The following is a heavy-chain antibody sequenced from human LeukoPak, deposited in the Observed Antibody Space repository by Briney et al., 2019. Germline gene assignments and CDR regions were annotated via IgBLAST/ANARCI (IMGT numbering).Heavy chain of an antibody. CDR1: GFTFSSYS. J-gene: IGHJ3*02. CDR3: ARETTYYYDSTGAFDI. V-gene: IGHV3-21*01. Sequence: VGSLRLSCAASGFTFSSYSTNWVRQAPGKGLEWVSSISSSSSYIYYADSVKGRFTISRDNAKNSLYLQMNSLRAEDTAVYYCARETTYYYDSTGAFDIWGQGTMVTVSS. CDR2: ISSSSSYI. D-gene: IGHD3-22*01.